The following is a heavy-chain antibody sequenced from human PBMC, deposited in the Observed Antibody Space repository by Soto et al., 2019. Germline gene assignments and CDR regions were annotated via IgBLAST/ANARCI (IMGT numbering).Heavy chain of an antibody. J-gene: IGHJ3*02. V-gene: IGHV3-48*01. CDR2: ISSSSSTI. CDR3: AREGEVDSVFGSGYSPWVSGAFDI. D-gene: IGHD3-3*01. CDR1: GFTFSSYS. Sequence: PGGSLRLSCAASGFTFSSYSMNWVRQAPGKGLEWVSYISSSSSTIYYADSVKGRFTISRDNAKNSLYLQMNSLRAEDTAVYYCAREGEVDSVFGSGYSPWVSGAFDIWAKGTMVP.